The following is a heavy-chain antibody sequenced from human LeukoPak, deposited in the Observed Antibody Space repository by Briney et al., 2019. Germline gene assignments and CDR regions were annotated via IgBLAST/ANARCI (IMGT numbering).Heavy chain of an antibody. V-gene: IGHV3-48*03. CDR1: GFTFSTYE. CDR2: IPSSGGTI. CDR3: AREATGATGYFDY. J-gene: IGHJ4*02. D-gene: IGHD1-26*01. Sequence: PGGSLRPSCAASGFTFSTYEMNWVRQAPGKGLEWVSYIPSSGGTIYYVDSVKGRFTISGDNAKNSLYLQMNSLRVEDTAVYYRAREATGATGYFDYWGQGTLVTVSS.